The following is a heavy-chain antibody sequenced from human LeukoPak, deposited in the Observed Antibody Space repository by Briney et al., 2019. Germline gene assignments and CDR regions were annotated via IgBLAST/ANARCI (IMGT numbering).Heavy chain of an antibody. D-gene: IGHD1-26*01. CDR2: INPTGGST. V-gene: IGHV1-46*01. CDR3: ARDNSVGDNAWWFDP. J-gene: IGHJ5*02. CDR1: GYTFTSYY. Sequence: GASVKVSCKASGYTFTSYYMHWVRQAPRQGLEWMGLINPTGGSTGYAQKFQGRVTMTGDMSTSTDYMELSSLRSEDTAIYYCARDNSVGDNAWWFDPWGQGTLVTVSS.